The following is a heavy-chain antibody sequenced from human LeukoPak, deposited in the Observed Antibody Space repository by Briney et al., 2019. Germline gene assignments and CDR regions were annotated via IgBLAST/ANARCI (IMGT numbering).Heavy chain of an antibody. CDR2: INHSGST. CDR3: ARATYYYDSSESSDYYFDY. Sequence: SETLSLTCAVYGGSFSGYYWSWIRQPPGKGLEWIGEINHSGSTNYNPSLKSRVTISVDTSKNQFSLKLSSVTAADTAAYYCARATYYYDSSESSDYYFDYWGQGTLVTVSS. D-gene: IGHD3-22*01. V-gene: IGHV4-34*01. CDR1: GGSFSGYY. J-gene: IGHJ4*02.